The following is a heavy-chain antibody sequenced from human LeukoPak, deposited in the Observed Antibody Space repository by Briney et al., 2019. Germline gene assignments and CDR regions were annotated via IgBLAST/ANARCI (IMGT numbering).Heavy chain of an antibody. CDR2: VFYDGNEK. Sequence: GTSLRLSCAASGLTFSAYGMHWVRQAPGKGLEWVAVVFYDGNEKHYAGSVKGRFTISRDNSKNTLFLQMNSLRAEDTALYYCARAQDKYNHGLLWGQGTMVTVSS. CDR3: ARAQDKYNHGLL. CDR1: GLTFSAYG. V-gene: IGHV3-30*12. J-gene: IGHJ3*01. D-gene: IGHD1-14*01.